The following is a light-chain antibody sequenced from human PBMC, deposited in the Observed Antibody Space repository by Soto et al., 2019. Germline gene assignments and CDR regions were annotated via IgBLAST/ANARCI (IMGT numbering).Light chain of an antibody. CDR2: AAS. Sequence: DIQMTQSPSSLSASVGDRVTITCRASQSISNYLNWYQQKPGKAPKLLMHAASSLQSGVPSRFSGSGSGTDFTLTISCLQPEDFATYYCQQSYSTPRTFGQGTKVEIK. J-gene: IGKJ1*01. CDR1: QSISNY. V-gene: IGKV1-39*01. CDR3: QQSYSTPRT.